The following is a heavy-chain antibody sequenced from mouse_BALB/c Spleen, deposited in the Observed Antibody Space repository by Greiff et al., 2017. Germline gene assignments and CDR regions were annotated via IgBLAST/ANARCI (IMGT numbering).Heavy chain of an antibody. CDR2: IWGDGST. D-gene: IGHD4-1*01. J-gene: IGHJ4*01. CDR3: ARVNWAYAMDY. CDR1: GFSLTGYG. Sequence: VQGVESGPGLVAPSQSLSITCTVSGFSLTGYGVNWVRQPPGKGLEWLGMIWGDGSTDYNSALKSRLSISKDNSKSQVFLKMNSLQTDDTARYYCARVNWAYAMDYWGQGTSVTVSS. V-gene: IGHV2-6-7*01.